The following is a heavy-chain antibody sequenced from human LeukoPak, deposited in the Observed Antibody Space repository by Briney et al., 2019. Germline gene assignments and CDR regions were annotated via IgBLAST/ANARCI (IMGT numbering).Heavy chain of an antibody. CDR3: ARDLECGGDCYCFDY. CDR2: INGESTFK. J-gene: IGHJ4*02. CDR1: GLSFSSPG. V-gene: IGHV3-21*01. Sequence: GGSLRLSCTASGLSFSSPGMNCARHTPGKGLEWVSYINGESTFKVYADSVKGRFTISRDNAKNSLYLQMNSLRAEDTAVYYCARDLECGGDCYCFDYWGQGTLVTVSS. D-gene: IGHD2-21*01.